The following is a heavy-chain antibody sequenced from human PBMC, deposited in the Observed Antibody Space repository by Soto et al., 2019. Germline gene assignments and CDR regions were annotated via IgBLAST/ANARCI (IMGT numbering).Heavy chain of an antibody. CDR3: ARGRGILEGWKFEY. Sequence: ASVKVSCKASGYSFTDFGVNWVQQAPGQGLEWLGWISAYNGNRVYAQSFQGRLTVTTDTTRDTSYLELTNLRSDDTAIYYCARGRGILEGWKFEYWGQGTLVTVSS. CDR2: ISAYNGNR. V-gene: IGHV1-18*01. CDR1: GYSFTDFG. J-gene: IGHJ4*02. D-gene: IGHD3-3*01.